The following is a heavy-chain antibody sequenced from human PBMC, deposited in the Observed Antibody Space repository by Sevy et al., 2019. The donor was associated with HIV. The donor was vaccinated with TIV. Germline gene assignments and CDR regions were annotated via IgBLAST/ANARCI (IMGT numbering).Heavy chain of an antibody. CDR3: ARDHSIAARQDYYYYYGMDV. CDR2: ISSSSSYI. D-gene: IGHD6-6*01. J-gene: IGHJ6*02. CDR1: GFTFSSYS. V-gene: IGHV3-21*01. Sequence: GSLRLSCAASGFTFSSYSMNWVRQAPGKGLEWVSSISSSSSYIYYADSVKGRFTISRDNAKNSLYLQMNSLRAEDTAVYYCARDHSIAARQDYYYYYGMDVWGQGTTVTVSS.